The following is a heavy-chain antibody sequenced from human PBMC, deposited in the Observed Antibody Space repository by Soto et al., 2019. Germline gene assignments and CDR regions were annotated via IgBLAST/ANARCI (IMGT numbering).Heavy chain of an antibody. D-gene: IGHD6-13*01. J-gene: IGHJ6*02. CDR1: GGSISSGGYY. V-gene: IGHV4-31*03. CDR2: SYYSRST. Sequence: QGQLPESGPGLVKPSQTLSLTCTVSGGSISSGGYYWSWIRQHPGNVLEWIGYSYYSRSTYYNPSLKSRVTISVDTSKNQSSLQLSSVTAADTAVYYCARGGLAAAGPYGMDVWGQGPTVTVSS. CDR3: ARGGLAAAGPYGMDV.